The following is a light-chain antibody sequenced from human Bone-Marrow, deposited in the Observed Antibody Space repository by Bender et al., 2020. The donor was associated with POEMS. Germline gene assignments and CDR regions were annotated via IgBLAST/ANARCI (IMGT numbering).Light chain of an antibody. Sequence: QSALTQPASVSGSPGQSITISCTGSTVYFGSYDLVSWYQHHPDRAPQLIIYEVTKRPSGISDRFSGSKSGNTASLTISGLQAEDEADYYCSSYAGSNSWVFGGGTKLTVL. CDR3: SSYAGSNSWV. J-gene: IGLJ3*02. CDR1: TVYFGSYDL. V-gene: IGLV2-23*02. CDR2: EVT.